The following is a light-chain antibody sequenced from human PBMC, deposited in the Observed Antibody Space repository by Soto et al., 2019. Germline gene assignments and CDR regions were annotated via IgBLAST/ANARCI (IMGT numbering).Light chain of an antibody. V-gene: IGKV3-11*01. CDR3: QQRSNWHPEYT. J-gene: IGKJ2*01. CDR1: QSVSSY. CDR2: DAS. Sequence: EIVLTQSPATLSLSPGERATLSCRASQSVSSYLAWYQQNPGQAPRLLIYDASNRATGIPARFSGSGSGTDFTLSISSIEPEDFAVYDCQQRSNWHPEYTFGQGTKLEIK.